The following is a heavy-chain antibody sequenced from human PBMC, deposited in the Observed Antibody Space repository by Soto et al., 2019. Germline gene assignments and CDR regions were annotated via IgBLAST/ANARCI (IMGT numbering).Heavy chain of an antibody. D-gene: IGHD2-21*01. CDR3: ATDLASVTSITLFYSYSMDL. J-gene: IGHJ6*03. Sequence: ASVKVSCKASGFTFSNYGLNWVRQAPGQGLEWMGWVSANNDHTNYAQNLQGRVSMTTDTSTSTAYMELRGLRFDDTAVYYCATDLASVTSITLFYSYSMDLRGQAPTLTLS. V-gene: IGHV1-18*01. CDR2: VSANNDHT. CDR1: GFTFSNYG.